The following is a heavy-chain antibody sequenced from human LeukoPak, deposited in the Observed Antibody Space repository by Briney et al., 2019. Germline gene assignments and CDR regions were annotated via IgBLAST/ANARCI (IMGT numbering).Heavy chain of an antibody. D-gene: IGHD6-6*01. CDR1: GFTCSSYA. CDR3: AQREFSTSSGGYYMDV. Sequence: GGSLRLSCAASGFTCSSYAMSWVRQAPGKGLEWVSGISGSGSSIYHADSVRGRFTISRDNSKNTLYLQMNSLRAEDTAVYYCAQREFSTSSGGYYMDVWGKGTTVTVSS. V-gene: IGHV3-23*01. CDR2: ISGSGSSI. J-gene: IGHJ6*03.